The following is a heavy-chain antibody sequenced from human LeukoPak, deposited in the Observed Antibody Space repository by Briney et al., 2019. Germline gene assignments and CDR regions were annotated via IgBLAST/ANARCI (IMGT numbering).Heavy chain of an antibody. CDR2: FDPEDGET. J-gene: IGHJ4*02. CDR1: GYTLTELS. V-gene: IGHV1-24*01. Sequence: GASVKVSCKVSGYTLTELSMHWVRQAPGKGLEWMGGFDPEDGETIYAQKFQGRVTMTEDTSTDTAYMELSSLRSEDTAVYYCATVSPHYYDSSSYYRFDYWGQGTLVTVSS. CDR3: ATVSPHYYDSSSYYRFDY. D-gene: IGHD3-22*01.